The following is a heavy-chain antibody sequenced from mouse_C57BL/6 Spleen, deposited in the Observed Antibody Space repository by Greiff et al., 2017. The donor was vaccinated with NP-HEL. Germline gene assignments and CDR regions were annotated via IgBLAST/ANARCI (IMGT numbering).Heavy chain of an antibody. CDR3: ARNGRLRPLDY. J-gene: IGHJ2*01. D-gene: IGHD2-4*01. CDR1: GFSLTSYG. Sequence: VQLQQSGPGLVQPSQCLSITCTVSGFSLTSYGVHWVRQSPGKGLEWLGVIWSGGSTDYNAAFISRLSISKDNSKSQVFFKMNSLQADDTAIYYCARNGRLRPLDYWGQGTTLTVSS. V-gene: IGHV2-2*01. CDR2: IWSGGST.